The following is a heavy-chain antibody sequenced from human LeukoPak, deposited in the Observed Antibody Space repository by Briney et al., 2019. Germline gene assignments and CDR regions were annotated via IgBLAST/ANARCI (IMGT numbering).Heavy chain of an antibody. D-gene: IGHD2-2*01. CDR3: AKADCSSTSCYANPFDY. CDR1: GFTFSSYA. V-gene: IGHV3-23*01. J-gene: IGHJ4*02. Sequence: PGGSLRLSCAASGFTFSSYAMSWVRQAPGKGLEWVSAISGSGGSTYYADSVKGRFTISRDNSKNTLYLQMNSLRAEDTAVYYCAKADCSSTSCYANPFDYWSQGTLVTVSS. CDR2: ISGSGGST.